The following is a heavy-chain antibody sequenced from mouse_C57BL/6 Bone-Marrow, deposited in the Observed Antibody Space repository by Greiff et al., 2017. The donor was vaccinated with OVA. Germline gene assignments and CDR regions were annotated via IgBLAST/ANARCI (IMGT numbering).Heavy chain of an antibody. CDR3: ARRGIYYDYDVGYFDY. D-gene: IGHD2-4*01. CDR2: IYPRSGNT. J-gene: IGHJ2*01. V-gene: IGHV1-81*01. CDR1: GYTFTSYG. Sequence: QVQLKESGAELARPGASVKLSCKASGYTFTSYGISWVKQRTGQGLEWIGEIYPRSGNTYYNEKFKGKATLTADKSSSTAYMELRSLTSEDSAVYFCARRGIYYDYDVGYFDYWGQGTTLTVSS.